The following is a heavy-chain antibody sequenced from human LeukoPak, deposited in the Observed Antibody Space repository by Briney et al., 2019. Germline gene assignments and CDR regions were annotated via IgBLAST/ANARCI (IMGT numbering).Heavy chain of an antibody. CDR2: ISSAGVST. CDR3: AKFRFTAVAGTMSYYFDY. V-gene: IGHV3-23*01. Sequence: PGGSLRLSCAASGFTFNNFGMSWVRQAPGKGLEWVSAISSAGVSTYYADSVKGRFTISRDNSKNTLYLQMNSLRAEDTAVYYCAKFRFTAVAGTMSYYFDYWGQGTLVTVSS. CDR1: GFTFNNFG. D-gene: IGHD6-19*01. J-gene: IGHJ4*02.